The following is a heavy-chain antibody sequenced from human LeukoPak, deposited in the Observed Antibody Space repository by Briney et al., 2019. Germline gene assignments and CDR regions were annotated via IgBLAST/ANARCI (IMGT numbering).Heavy chain of an antibody. D-gene: IGHD6-13*01. J-gene: IGHJ4*02. Sequence: ASVKVSCKASGYTFSSYGISWVRQAPRPGLEWMGWISAYNGNTNYAQKLQGRVTLTTDTSTSTAYMELRSLRSDDTAVYFCARDAIASAGKAPLYWGQGTLVTVSS. CDR3: ARDAIASAGKAPLY. V-gene: IGHV1-18*01. CDR1: GYTFSSYG. CDR2: ISAYNGNT.